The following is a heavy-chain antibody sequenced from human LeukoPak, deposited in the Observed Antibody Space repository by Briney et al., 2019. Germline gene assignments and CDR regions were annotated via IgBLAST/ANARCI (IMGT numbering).Heavy chain of an antibody. V-gene: IGHV4-34*01. CDR3: ARHGYGGNSVIDY. D-gene: IGHD4-23*01. CDR1: GGSFSGYY. Sequence: SETLSLTCAVYGGSFSGYYWSWIRQPPGKGLEWIGEINHSGSTNYNPSLKSRVTISVDTSKNQFSLKLSSVTAADTAVYYCARHGYGGNSVIDYWGQGTLVTVSS. J-gene: IGHJ4*02. CDR2: INHSGST.